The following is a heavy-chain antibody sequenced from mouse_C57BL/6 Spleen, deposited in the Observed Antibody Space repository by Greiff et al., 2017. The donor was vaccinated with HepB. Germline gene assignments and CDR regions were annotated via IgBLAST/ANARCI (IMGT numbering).Heavy chain of an antibody. V-gene: IGHV5-17*01. CDR1: GFTFSDYG. CDR2: ISSGSSTI. CDR3: ARLGGNYEGY. Sequence: EVHLVESGGGLVKPGGSLKLSCAASGFTFSDYGMHWVRQAPEKGLEWVAYISSGSSTIYYADTVKGRFTISRDNAKNTLFLQMTSLRSEDTAMYYCARLGGNYEGYWGQGTTLTVSS. D-gene: IGHD2-1*01. J-gene: IGHJ2*01.